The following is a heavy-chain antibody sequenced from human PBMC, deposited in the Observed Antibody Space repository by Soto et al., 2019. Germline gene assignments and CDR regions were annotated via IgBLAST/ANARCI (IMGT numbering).Heavy chain of an antibody. D-gene: IGHD6-13*01. J-gene: IGHJ4*02. Sequence: SVKVSCKASGSTFSNYAISWLRQAPAQGLEWMGGIIPIFGTANYAQKFQGRVTITADESTSTAYMELSRLRSEDTAVYYCARDMIGGTIAAGEGYFFDYWGQGSLVIVSS. V-gene: IGHV1-69*13. CDR2: IIPIFGTA. CDR3: ARDMIGGTIAAGEGYFFDY. CDR1: GSTFSNYA.